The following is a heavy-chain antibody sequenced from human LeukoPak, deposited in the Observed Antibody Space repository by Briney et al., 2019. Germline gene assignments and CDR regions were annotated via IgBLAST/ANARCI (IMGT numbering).Heavy chain of an antibody. CDR2: IKQDGSEK. CDR3: ARDSDCGGDCYSGRPDAFDI. V-gene: IGHV3-7*01. Sequence: PGGSLRLSCAASGFTFSSYWMSWDRQAPGKGLEWVANIKQDGSEKYYVDSVKGRFTISRDNAKNSLYLQMNSLRAEDTAVYYCARDSDCGGDCYSGRPDAFDIWGQGTMVTVSS. CDR1: GFTFSSYW. D-gene: IGHD2-21*01. J-gene: IGHJ3*02.